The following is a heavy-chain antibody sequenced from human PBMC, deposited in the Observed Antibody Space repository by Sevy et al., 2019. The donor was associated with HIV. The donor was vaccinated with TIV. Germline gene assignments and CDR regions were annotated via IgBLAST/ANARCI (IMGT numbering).Heavy chain of an antibody. D-gene: IGHD6-19*01. CDR2: IYTSGST. J-gene: IGHJ3*02. CDR3: ARGRYSSGWFDAFDI. CDR1: GGSISSYY. Sequence: SETLSLTCTVSGGSISSYYWRWIRQPAGKGLEWIGRIYTSGSTNYNPSLKSRVTMSVDTSKNQFSLKLSSVTAADTAVYYCARGRYSSGWFDAFDIWGQGTMVTVSS. V-gene: IGHV4-4*07.